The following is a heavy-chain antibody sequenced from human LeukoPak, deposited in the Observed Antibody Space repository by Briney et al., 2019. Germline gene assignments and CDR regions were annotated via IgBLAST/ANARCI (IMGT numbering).Heavy chain of an antibody. CDR3: AREVYCSSTSCYIGGGVDY. CDR2: MFYSGST. D-gene: IGHD2-2*02. J-gene: IGHJ4*02. CDR1: GGSVSSGSYY. V-gene: IGHV4-61*01. Sequence: SETLSLTCTVSGGSVSSGSYYWSWIRQPPGKGLEWIGYMFYSGSTNYNPSLKSRVTISVDTSKNQMSLKLSSVTAADTAVYYCAREVYCSSTSCYIGGGVDYWGQGTLVTVSS.